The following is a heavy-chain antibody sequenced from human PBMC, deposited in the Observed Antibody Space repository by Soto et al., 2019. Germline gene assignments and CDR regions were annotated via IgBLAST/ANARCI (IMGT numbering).Heavy chain of an antibody. CDR1: GFTFSDYA. CDR2: ISSSGSST. J-gene: IGHJ2*01. CDR3: AKGEPNWTQVSRYFDL. V-gene: IGHV3-23*01. D-gene: IGHD1-1*01. Sequence: GGSLRLSCAASGFTFSDYAMSWVRQAPGKGLEWVSVISSSGSSTYYADSVKGRFTISSDNSKNTLYLEMNSLRGDDTAVYNCAKGEPNWTQVSRYFDLWGRGTLVTVSS.